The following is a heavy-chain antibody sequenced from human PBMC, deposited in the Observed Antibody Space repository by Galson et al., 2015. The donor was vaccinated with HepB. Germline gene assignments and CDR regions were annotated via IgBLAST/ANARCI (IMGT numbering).Heavy chain of an antibody. D-gene: IGHD1-26*01. V-gene: IGHV3-23*01. CDR3: AKGRQWELPIDY. J-gene: IGHJ4*02. CDR2: ISNSGGKT. CDR1: GFTFSSYA. Sequence: SLRLSCAASGFTFSSYAMSWVRQAPGKGLEWVSAISNSGGKTYYADSVKGRFSISRDDSKNTLYLQMNSLRAEDTAVYYCAKGRQWELPIDYWGQGTLVTVSS.